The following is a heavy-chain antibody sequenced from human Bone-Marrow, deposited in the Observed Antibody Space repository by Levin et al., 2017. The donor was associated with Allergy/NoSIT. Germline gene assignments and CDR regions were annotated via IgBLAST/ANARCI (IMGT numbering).Heavy chain of an antibody. D-gene: IGHD6-19*01. CDR3: ARGRVKSYSSGDDAFDI. CDR2: MNPNSGST. J-gene: IGHJ3*02. CDR1: GYTFTSYD. Sequence: ASVKVSCKASGYTFTSYDINWVRQATGQGLEWLGWMNPNSGSTGFAQKFQGRVTMTRITSISTAYMELTSLRSEDTAVYYCARGRVKSYSSGDDAFDIWGQGTMVTVSS. V-gene: IGHV1-8*01.